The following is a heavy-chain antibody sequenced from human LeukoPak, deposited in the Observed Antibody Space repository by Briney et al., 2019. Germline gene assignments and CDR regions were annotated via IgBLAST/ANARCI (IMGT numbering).Heavy chain of an antibody. Sequence: GGSLRLSCAASGFTFSSSAMSWVRQAPGKGLAWVSSITDSGDGEYYADSVKGRFTISRDNSKNTLYLQMNSLRAEDTAVYYCARDGSSWDAADYYYYGMDVWGQGTTVTVSS. J-gene: IGHJ6*02. CDR2: ITDSGDGE. D-gene: IGHD6-13*01. V-gene: IGHV3-23*01. CDR1: GFTFSSSA. CDR3: ARDGSSWDAADYYYYGMDV.